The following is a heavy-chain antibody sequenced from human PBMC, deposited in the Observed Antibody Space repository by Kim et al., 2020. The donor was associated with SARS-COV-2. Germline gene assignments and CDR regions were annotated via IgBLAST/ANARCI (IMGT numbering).Heavy chain of an antibody. Sequence: QKFQGRVTMTRDTSISTAYMELSRLRSDDTAVYYCARREDCSSTSCTDYWGQGTLVTVSS. D-gene: IGHD2-2*01. CDR3: ARREDCSSTSCTDY. J-gene: IGHJ4*02. V-gene: IGHV1-2*02.